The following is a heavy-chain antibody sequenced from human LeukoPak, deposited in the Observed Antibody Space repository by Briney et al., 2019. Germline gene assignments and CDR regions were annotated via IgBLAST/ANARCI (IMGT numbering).Heavy chain of an antibody. CDR1: GYTFTAYY. CDR2: INPNSGGT. V-gene: IGHV1-2*02. D-gene: IGHD6-6*01. CDR3: ARGSSDFDC. Sequence: ASVKVSCKASGYTFTAYYMHWVRQAPGQGLEWMGWINPNSGGTNYAQKFQGTVTMTRETSIDTAYRQLSRLRSDDAAVYYCARGSSDFDCWGQGTLVTVSS. J-gene: IGHJ4*02.